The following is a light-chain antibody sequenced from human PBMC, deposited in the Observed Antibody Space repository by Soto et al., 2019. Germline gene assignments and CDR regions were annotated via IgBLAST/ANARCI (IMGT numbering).Light chain of an antibody. V-gene: IGLV1-51*02. CDR2: ENN. CDR3: AAWDTSLSGGV. Sequence: QSVLTQPPSVSAAPGQTVTISCSGSSSNIGSDFVSWYQQLPGTAPQLLIYENNKRPSGIPDRFSGSKSATSATLGITGLQTGDVADYYCAAWDTSLSGGVFGGGTKLTVL. CDR1: SSNIGSDF. J-gene: IGLJ3*02.